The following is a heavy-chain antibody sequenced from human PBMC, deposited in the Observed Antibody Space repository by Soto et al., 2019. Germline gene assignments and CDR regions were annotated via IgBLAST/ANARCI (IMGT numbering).Heavy chain of an antibody. D-gene: IGHD5-12*01. Sequence: QVQLQESGPGLVKPSQTLSLTCTVSGGSISSGGYYWSWIRQHPGKGLEWIGYIYYSGSTYNNPSLISRVTISVDTSKNQFSLKRSSVTAADTAVYYCARAEAWPHYFDYWGPGTLVTVSS. CDR3: ARAEAWPHYFDY. J-gene: IGHJ4*02. V-gene: IGHV4-31*03. CDR2: IYYSGST. CDR1: GGSISSGGYY.